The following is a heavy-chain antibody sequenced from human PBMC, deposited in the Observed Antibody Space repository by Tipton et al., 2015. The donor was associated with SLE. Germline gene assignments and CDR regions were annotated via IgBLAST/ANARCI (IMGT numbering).Heavy chain of an antibody. CDR2: IYTSEST. Sequence: TLSLTCTVSGGSVSSGTYYWSWIRQPAGKGLEWIGNIYTSESTNYNPSLKSRVSISVDTSKNEFSLMLNSVTAADTAVYYCATHADRVYWGQGTLVTVSS. V-gene: IGHV4-61*09. CDR3: ATHADRVY. J-gene: IGHJ4*02. CDR1: GGSVSSGTYY.